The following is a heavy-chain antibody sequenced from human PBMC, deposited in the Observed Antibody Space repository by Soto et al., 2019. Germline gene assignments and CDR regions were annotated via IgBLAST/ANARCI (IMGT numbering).Heavy chain of an antibody. J-gene: IGHJ4*02. CDR3: AKDRCGASCISDFHY. CDR1: GFTFSSSG. D-gene: IGHD2-15*01. V-gene: IGHV3-23*01. CDR2: IRASNGAT. Sequence: EVQLLESGGTLVQPGGSLRLSCAASGFTFSSSGMNWVRQAPGKGLEWVSSIRASNGATYYADSVKGRFTISRDTSRNTLFLQMHSLRAEDTAVYYCAKDRCGASCISDFHYWGQGTLVTVSS.